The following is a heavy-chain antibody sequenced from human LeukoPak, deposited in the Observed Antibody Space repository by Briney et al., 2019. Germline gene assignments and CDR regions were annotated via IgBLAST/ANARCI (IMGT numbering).Heavy chain of an antibody. V-gene: IGHV4-59*12. D-gene: IGHD1-7*01. CDR3: ARSRRELRAAFDI. CDR1: GGSISSYY. Sequence: SETLSLTCTVSGGSISSYYWSWIRQPPGKGLEWIGYIYHSGSTYYNPSLKSRVTISVDRSKNQFSLKLSSVTAADTAVYYCARSRRELRAAFDIWGQGTMVTVSS. CDR2: IYHSGST. J-gene: IGHJ3*02.